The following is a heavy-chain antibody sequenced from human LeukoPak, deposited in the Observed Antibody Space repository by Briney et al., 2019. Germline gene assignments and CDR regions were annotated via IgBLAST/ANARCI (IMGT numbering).Heavy chain of an antibody. V-gene: IGHV1-46*01. CDR2: INPSGGST. J-gene: IGHJ4*02. CDR1: GYTFTSHV. CDR3: ARGGLGVRGAADY. D-gene: IGHD3-10*01. Sequence: ASVKLSCTASGYTFTSHVINWVRQAPGQGLEWMGMINPSGGSTTYAQKLQGRVTMTRDMSTSTVYMELSSLRSEDTAVYYCARGGLGVRGAADYWGQGTLVTVSS.